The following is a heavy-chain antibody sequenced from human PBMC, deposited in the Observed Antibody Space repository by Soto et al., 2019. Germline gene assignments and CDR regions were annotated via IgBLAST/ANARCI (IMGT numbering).Heavy chain of an antibody. Sequence: QVQLVESGGGVVQPGRSLRLSCAASGFTFSSYGMHWVRQAPGKGLEWVAVIWYDGSNKYYADSVKGRFTISRDNSKNTLYLQMNRLRAEDTAGYYCARNSYHYDSSGQLGMDVWGQGTTVTVSS. CDR3: ARNSYHYDSSGQLGMDV. D-gene: IGHD3-22*01. J-gene: IGHJ6*02. CDR1: GFTFSSYG. V-gene: IGHV3-33*01. CDR2: IWYDGSNK.